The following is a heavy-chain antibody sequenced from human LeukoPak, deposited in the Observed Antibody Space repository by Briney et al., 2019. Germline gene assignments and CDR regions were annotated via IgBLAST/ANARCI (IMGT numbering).Heavy chain of an antibody. J-gene: IGHJ4*02. Sequence: ASVKVSCKASGYTFTSYDINWVRQATGQGLEWMGWMNPNSGNTGYAQTFQGRVTITRNTSISTTYMELNSLRSEDTAVYYCSRSLADITIFGVVYYWGQGTLVPVSS. D-gene: IGHD3-3*01. CDR2: MNPNSGNT. CDR1: GYTFTSYD. CDR3: SRSLADITIFGVVYY. V-gene: IGHV1-8*03.